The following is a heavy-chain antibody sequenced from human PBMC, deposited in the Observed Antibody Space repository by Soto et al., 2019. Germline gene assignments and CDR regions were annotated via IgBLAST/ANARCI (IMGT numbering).Heavy chain of an antibody. Sequence: GGSLRLSCAASGFTFSSYGMHWVRQAPGKGLEWVAVIWYDGSNKYYADSVKGRFTISRDNSKNTLYLQMNSLRAEDTAVYYCARDRMVRGVYSLLGYYYYGMDVWGQGTTVTVSS. CDR3: ARDRMVRGVYSLLGYYYYGMDV. V-gene: IGHV3-33*01. J-gene: IGHJ6*02. CDR1: GFTFSSYG. D-gene: IGHD3-10*01. CDR2: IWYDGSNK.